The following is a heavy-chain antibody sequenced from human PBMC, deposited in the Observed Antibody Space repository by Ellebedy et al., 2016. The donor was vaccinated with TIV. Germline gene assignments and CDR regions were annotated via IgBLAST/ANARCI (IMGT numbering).Heavy chain of an antibody. J-gene: IGHJ4*02. D-gene: IGHD4-17*01. CDR3: ARDGAPGDYGDYFDY. V-gene: IGHV3-74*03. CDR2: IKSDGSIT. CDR1: GFYLSSYW. Sequence: GGSLRLXCAASGFYLSSYWMYWVRQLPGEGLVWVSRIKSDGSITMYADFVEGRFTISRDNAKNTLYLQMNSLRAEDTAVYYCARDGAPGDYGDYFDYWGQGTLVTVSS.